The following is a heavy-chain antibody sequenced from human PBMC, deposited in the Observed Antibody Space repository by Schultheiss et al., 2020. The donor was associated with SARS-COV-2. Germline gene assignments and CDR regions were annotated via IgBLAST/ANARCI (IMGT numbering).Heavy chain of an antibody. D-gene: IGHD1-26*01. CDR3: ARGGIVGAVNSFDH. V-gene: IGHV3-74*01. Sequence: GGSLRLSCAASGFTFSSYWMHWVRQAPGKGLVWVSRINSDGLATTYADSVKARFTNSRDNAKNTVYLQMNSLRTEDTALYYCARGGIVGAVNSFDHWGQGALVTVSS. CDR2: INSDGLAT. CDR1: GFTFSSYW. J-gene: IGHJ4*02.